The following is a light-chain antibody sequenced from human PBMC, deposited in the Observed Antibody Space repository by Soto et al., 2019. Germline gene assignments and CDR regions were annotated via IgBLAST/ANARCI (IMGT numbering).Light chain of an antibody. Sequence: EIVLTQSPGTLSLSPGEIATLSCRASQSVSSSYLAWYQQKPGQAPRLLIYGASSRATGIPDRFSGSGSGTDFTLTISRLEPEDFAVYYCHQYGSSSWTFGQGTTVDIK. CDR2: GAS. V-gene: IGKV3-20*01. CDR1: QSVSSSY. J-gene: IGKJ1*01. CDR3: HQYGSSSWT.